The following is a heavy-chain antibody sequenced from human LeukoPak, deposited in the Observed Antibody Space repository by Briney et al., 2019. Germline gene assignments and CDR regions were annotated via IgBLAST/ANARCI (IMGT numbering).Heavy chain of an antibody. CDR3: ARRAGSYYESSGYYYFDN. V-gene: IGHV5-51*01. J-gene: IGHJ4*02. CDR1: GYSFTSYW. CDR2: IYPGDSDT. Sequence: GESLKISCKGSGYSFTSYWIGWVRQMPGKGLEWMGIIYPGDSDTRYSPSFQGQVTISADKSINTAYLQWSSLKASDTAMYYCARRAGSYYESSGYYYFDNWGQGTLVTVSS. D-gene: IGHD3-22*01.